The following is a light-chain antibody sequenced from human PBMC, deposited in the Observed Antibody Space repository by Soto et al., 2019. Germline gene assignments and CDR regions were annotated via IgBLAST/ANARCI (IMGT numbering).Light chain of an antibody. J-gene: IGLJ3*02. CDR2: EVT. CDR1: NSDVGGYNY. CDR3: SSFTRSTTWV. Sequence: QSALTQPASVYGSLGQSITISCTGTNSDVGGYNYVSWFQQHPGKAPKLIIYEVTNRPSGVSHRFSGSKSGNTASLTISGLQAEDEADYYCSSFTRSTTWVFGGGTQLTVL. V-gene: IGLV2-14*03.